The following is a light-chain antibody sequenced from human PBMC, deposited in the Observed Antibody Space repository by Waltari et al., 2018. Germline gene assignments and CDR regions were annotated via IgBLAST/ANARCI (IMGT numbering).Light chain of an antibody. V-gene: IGKV2D-29*01. CDR3: MQSIQLPLFT. Sequence: IVLTQPPLSLSVTPGQPASISCKSTQSLVPTDGKTYLYWYLQKAGQPPQLLIHEVSDRFTGVPPRFSGSGSGTDFTLKISRVEAEDVGIYYCMQSIQLPLFTFGPGTKVEIK. CDR1: QSLVPTDGKTY. CDR2: EVS. J-gene: IGKJ3*01.